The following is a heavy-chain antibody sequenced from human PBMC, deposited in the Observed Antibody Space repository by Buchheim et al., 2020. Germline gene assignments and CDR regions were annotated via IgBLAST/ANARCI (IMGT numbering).Heavy chain of an antibody. D-gene: IGHD6-6*01. CDR3: SRGAAARPGY. V-gene: IGHV4-59*01. CDR1: GASISGYY. CDR2: IHSIGST. Sequence: QVHLQESGPGLVKPSETLSLTCTVSGASISGYYLTWPRQLPGRGLEWIGYIHSIGSTHYSPSLRRRSTISLDTSKIQSSLTLTSMTPADTAVYYCSRGAAARPGYWGQG. J-gene: IGHJ4*02.